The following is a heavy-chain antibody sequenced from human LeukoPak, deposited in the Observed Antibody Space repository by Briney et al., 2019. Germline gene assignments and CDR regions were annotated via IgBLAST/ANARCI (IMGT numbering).Heavy chain of an antibody. CDR2: ISGSGGST. CDR1: GFTFSSYA. CDR3: ARDGGYCSGGSCYQIRNWFDP. J-gene: IGHJ5*02. D-gene: IGHD2-15*01. Sequence: GGSLRLSCAASGFTFSSYAMSWVRQAPGKGLEWVSAISGSGGSTYYADSVKGRFTISRDNSKNTLYLQMNSLRAEDTAVYYCARDGGYCSGGSCYQIRNWFDPWGQGTLVTVSS. V-gene: IGHV3-23*01.